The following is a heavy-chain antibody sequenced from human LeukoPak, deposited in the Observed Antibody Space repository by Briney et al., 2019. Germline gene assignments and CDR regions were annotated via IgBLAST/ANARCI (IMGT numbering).Heavy chain of an antibody. Sequence: GGSLRLSCAASGFTVSSNYMSWVRQAPGKGLEWVSVISSSGSTYYADSVKGRFTISRDNSKNTLYLQMNSLRAEDTAICYCAKAVGSSGYFSRDAFDIWGQGTMVTVSS. CDR3: AKAVGSSGYFSRDAFDI. CDR1: GFTVSSNY. CDR2: ISSSGST. J-gene: IGHJ3*02. V-gene: IGHV3-53*01. D-gene: IGHD3-22*01.